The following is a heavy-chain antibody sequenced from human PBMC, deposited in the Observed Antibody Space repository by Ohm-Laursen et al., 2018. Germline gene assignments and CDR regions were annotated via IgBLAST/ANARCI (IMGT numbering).Heavy chain of an antibody. CDR1: GFTGSGNY. CDR2: IENGGTT. CDR3: ARVLNPFDL. V-gene: IGHV3-66*01. Sequence: SLRLSCAASGFTGSGNYMSWVRQAPGKGLAWVSLIENGGTTYYADSVKGRFTISRDNSKNTVYLQMNSLTVEDTALYYCARVLNPFDLWGRGTLVTVSS. J-gene: IGHJ2*01.